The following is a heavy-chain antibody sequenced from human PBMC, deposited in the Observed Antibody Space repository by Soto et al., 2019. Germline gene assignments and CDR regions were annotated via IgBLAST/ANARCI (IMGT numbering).Heavy chain of an antibody. V-gene: IGHV1-58*02. J-gene: IGHJ6*03. Sequence: EASVKVSCKASGFTFTSSAMQWVRQARGQRLEWIGWIVVGSGNTNYAQKFQERVTITRDTSTSTAYMELSSLRSEDTAVYYCAAAASNRIAAAQSYYYYMDVWGKGTTVTVSS. CDR3: AAAASNRIAAAQSYYYYMDV. D-gene: IGHD6-13*01. CDR1: GFTFTSSA. CDR2: IVVGSGNT.